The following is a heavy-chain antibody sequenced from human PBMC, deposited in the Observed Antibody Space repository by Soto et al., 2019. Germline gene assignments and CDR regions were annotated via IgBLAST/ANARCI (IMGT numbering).Heavy chain of an antibody. CDR2: IDTSGST. CDR1: GSSISNYY. D-gene: IGHD3-3*01. J-gene: IGHJ4*02. Sequence: SETLSLTCTVSGSSISNYYCNWIRQPAGKGLEWIGRIDTSGSTNYNPSLKSRVTMSVDTSKQEFSLKLSSVTAADTALYYCARGGQDFWSGPFDYWGRGALVNVSS. CDR3: ARGGQDFWSGPFDY. V-gene: IGHV4-4*07.